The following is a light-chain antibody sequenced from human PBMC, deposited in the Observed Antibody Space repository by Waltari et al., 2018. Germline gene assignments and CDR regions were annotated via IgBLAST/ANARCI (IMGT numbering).Light chain of an antibody. CDR2: GGS. V-gene: IGKV3-15*01. J-gene: IGKJ2*01. CDR3: QQYNNWPLYT. Sequence: ETVMTQSPATLSVSPGGRATLSCRASQSLGTNLAWYQQKPGQAPRLLLYGGSSRATGVPARFSGSGSGTDFTLTISSLQSEDFVVYYCQQYNNWPLYTFGQGTKLEI. CDR1: QSLGTN.